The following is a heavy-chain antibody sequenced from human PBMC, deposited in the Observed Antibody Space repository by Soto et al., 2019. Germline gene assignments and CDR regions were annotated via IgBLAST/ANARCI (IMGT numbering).Heavy chain of an antibody. Sequence: SETLSLTCTVSGGSISSSSYYWGWIRQPPGKGLEWIGSIYYSGSTYYNPSLKSRVTISVDTSKNQFSLKLSSVTAADTAVYYCARPIAVAGKESTLNWFDPWGQGTLVTVSS. CDR1: GGSISSSSYY. CDR2: IYYSGST. D-gene: IGHD6-19*01. V-gene: IGHV4-39*01. CDR3: ARPIAVAGKESTLNWFDP. J-gene: IGHJ5*02.